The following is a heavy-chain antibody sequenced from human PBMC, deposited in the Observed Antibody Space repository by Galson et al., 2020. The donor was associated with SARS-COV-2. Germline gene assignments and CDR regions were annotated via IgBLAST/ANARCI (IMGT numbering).Heavy chain of an antibody. CDR3: ARDPDGSGPSIDY. CDR2: INPNSGGT. D-gene: IGHD3-10*01. Sequence: ASVKVSCKASGYTFTGYYMHWVRQAPGQGLEWMGWINPNSGGTNYAQKFQGRVTMTRDTSISTAYMELSRLRSDDTAVYYCARDPDGSGPSIDYWGQGTLVTVSS. CDR1: GYTFTGYY. J-gene: IGHJ4*02. V-gene: IGHV1-2*02.